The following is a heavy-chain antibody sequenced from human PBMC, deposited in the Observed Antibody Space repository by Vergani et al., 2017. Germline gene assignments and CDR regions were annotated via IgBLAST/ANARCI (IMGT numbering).Heavy chain of an antibody. D-gene: IGHD6-25*01. CDR3: ARLHPANWNDV. V-gene: IGHV3-7*01. CDR1: GFTFSSYW. Sequence: EVQLVESGGGLVQPGGSLRLSCAASGFTFSSYWMSWVRQAPGKGLEWVANIKQDGSEKYYVDSVKGRFTISRDNAKKSLYLQMNSLRAEDTAVYYCARLHPANWNDVWGQGTLVTVSS. J-gene: IGHJ5*02. CDR2: IKQDGSEK.